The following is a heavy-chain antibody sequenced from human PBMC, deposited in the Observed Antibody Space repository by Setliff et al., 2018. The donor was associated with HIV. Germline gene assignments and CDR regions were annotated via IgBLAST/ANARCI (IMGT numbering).Heavy chain of an antibody. V-gene: IGHV3-48*03. CDR2: ISSSGSPL. J-gene: IGHJ5*02. Sequence: GGSLRLSCAASGFTFSSYEMNWVRQAPGKGLEWVSYISSSGSPLYYADSVKGRFTISRDNAKNSLYLQMNSLRAEDTAVYYWARDPQQWLGPNWFDPWGQGTLVTVS. CDR3: ARDPQQWLGPNWFDP. CDR1: GFTFSSYE. D-gene: IGHD6-19*01.